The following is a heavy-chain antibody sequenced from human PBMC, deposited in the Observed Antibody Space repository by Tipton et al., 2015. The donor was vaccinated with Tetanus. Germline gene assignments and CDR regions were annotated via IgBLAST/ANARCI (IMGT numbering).Heavy chain of an antibody. J-gene: IGHJ4*02. CDR1: GGSFSDYY. CDR3: ARWEVGATKEHY. D-gene: IGHD1-26*01. Sequence: TLSLTRAVYGGSFSDYYWNWIRQPPGKGLEWIGEINHSGSTNYNPSLKSRVTMSIDTSKNHFSLRLSSVTAADTAVYYCARWEVGATKEHYWGQGALVTVSS. V-gene: IGHV4-34*01. CDR2: INHSGST.